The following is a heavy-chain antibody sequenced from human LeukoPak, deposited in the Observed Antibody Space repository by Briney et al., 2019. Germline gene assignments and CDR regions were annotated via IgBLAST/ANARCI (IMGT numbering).Heavy chain of an antibody. CDR1: GYSFTSYW. J-gene: IGHJ3*02. Sequence: GVSLKISCKGSGYSFTSYWIGWVRQMPGKGLEWMGIIYPGDSNTRYSPSFQGQVTISADKSISTAYLQWSSLKASDTAMYYCARLEDTAMVTWAFDIWGQGTMVTVSS. D-gene: IGHD5-18*01. CDR2: IYPGDSNT. V-gene: IGHV5-51*01. CDR3: ARLEDTAMVTWAFDI.